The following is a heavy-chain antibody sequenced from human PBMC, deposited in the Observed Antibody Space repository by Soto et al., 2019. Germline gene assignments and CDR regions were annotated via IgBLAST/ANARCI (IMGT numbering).Heavy chain of an antibody. D-gene: IGHD3-22*01. CDR1: GFTFDDYA. J-gene: IGHJ3*02. CDR3: AKDSSFDCYDSSGPDAFNI. CDR2: ISWSSGSI. Sequence: GGSLRLSCAASGFTFDDYAMHWVRQAPGKGLEWVSGISWSSGSIGYAESVKDRFTISRDNAKNSLYLQMNSLRAEDTALYYCAKDSSFDCYDSSGPDAFNIWGQGTMVTVSS. V-gene: IGHV3-9*01.